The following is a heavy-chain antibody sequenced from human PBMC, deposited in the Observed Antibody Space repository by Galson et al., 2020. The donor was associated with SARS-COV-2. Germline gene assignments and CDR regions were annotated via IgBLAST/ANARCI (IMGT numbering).Heavy chain of an antibody. Sequence: SETLSLTCTVSGGSISSGSYYWSWIRQPAGKGLEWIGHIYTSGSTNYNPSLKSRVTISVDTSKNQFSLKLSSVTAADTAVYYCARALGYQEGATKLPYYYYYMDVWGKGTTVTVSS. CDR2: IYTSGST. J-gene: IGHJ6*03. D-gene: IGHD1-26*01. CDR3: ARALGYQEGATKLPYYYYYMDV. V-gene: IGHV4-61*09. CDR1: GGSISSGSYY.